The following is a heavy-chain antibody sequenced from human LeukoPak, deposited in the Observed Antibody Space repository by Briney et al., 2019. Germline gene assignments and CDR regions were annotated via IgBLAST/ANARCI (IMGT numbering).Heavy chain of an antibody. V-gene: IGHV3-7*04. J-gene: IGHJ4*02. Sequence: GKSLRLSCAASGFTFSSYAMHWVRQAPGKGLEWVANIKQDGSKKSYVDSVKGRFTISRDNAKNSLYLQMNSLRAEDTAIYYCTRVGYIDEGIDYWGQGTLVTVSS. CDR1: GFTFSSYA. D-gene: IGHD5-24*01. CDR2: IKQDGSKK. CDR3: TRVGYIDEGIDY.